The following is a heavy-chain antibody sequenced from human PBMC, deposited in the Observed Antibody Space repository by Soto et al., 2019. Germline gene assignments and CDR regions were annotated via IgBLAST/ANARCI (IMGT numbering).Heavy chain of an antibody. Sequence: GGSLRLSCAASGFTVSSNYMSWVRQAPGRGLEWVSTIYNTGATYYAAAVKGRFTISRDSSQNTLYLQMNSLRADDTAVYYCARVNVVVVAATFEYEYYFDYWGQGTLVTVSS. V-gene: IGHV3-53*01. J-gene: IGHJ4*02. CDR3: ARVNVVVVAATFEYEYYFDY. CDR1: GFTVSSNY. CDR2: IYNTGAT. D-gene: IGHD2-15*01.